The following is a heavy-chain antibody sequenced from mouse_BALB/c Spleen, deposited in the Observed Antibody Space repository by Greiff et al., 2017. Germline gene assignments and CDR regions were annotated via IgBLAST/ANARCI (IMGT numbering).Heavy chain of an antibody. CDR2: INSNGGST. CDR1: GFTFSSYG. Sequence: EVKVVESGGGLVQPGGSLKLSCAASGFTFSSYGMSWVRQTPDKRLELVATINSNGGSTYYPDSVKGRFTISRDNAKNTLYLQMSSLKSEDTAMYYCAREATMMMTGGYYAMDYWGQGTSVTVSS. CDR3: AREATMMMTGGYYAMDY. J-gene: IGHJ4*01. V-gene: IGHV5-6-3*01. D-gene: IGHD2-4*01.